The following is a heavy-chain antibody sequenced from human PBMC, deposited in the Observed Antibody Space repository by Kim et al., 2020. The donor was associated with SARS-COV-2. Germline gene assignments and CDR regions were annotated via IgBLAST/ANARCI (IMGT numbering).Heavy chain of an antibody. CDR2: IIPIFGTA. CDR1: GGTFSSYA. V-gene: IGHV1-69*13. D-gene: IGHD3-10*02. CDR3: ARPGGITMIGYFQH. J-gene: IGHJ1*01. Sequence: SVKVSCKASGGTFSSYAISWVRQAPGQGLEWMGGIIPIFGTANYAQKFQGRVTITADESTSTAYMELSSLRSEDTAVYYCARPGGITMIGYFQHWGQGTLVTVSS.